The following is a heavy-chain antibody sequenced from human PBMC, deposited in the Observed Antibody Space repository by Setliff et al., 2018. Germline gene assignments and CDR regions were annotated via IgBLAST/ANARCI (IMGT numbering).Heavy chain of an antibody. J-gene: IGHJ3*02. D-gene: IGHD3-9*01. CDR2: VNDDGSST. CDR3: ARALITDILTAYYSPHDAFDI. V-gene: IGHV3-74*01. Sequence: GGSLRLSCAASGFTFSSYWMHWVRQDPGKGLVWVSRVNDDGSSTYYADSVKGRFTISRDNAKNSLYLQMNSLRAEDTAVYYCARALITDILTAYYSPHDAFDIWGQGTMVTVSS. CDR1: GFTFSSYW.